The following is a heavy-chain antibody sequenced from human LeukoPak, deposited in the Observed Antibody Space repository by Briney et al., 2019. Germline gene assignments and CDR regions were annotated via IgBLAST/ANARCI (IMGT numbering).Heavy chain of an antibody. CDR2: IYTSGST. J-gene: IGHJ4*02. CDR3: ARAVDTAMVAFDY. CDR1: GGSTSSGSYY. D-gene: IGHD5-18*01. Sequence: SETLSLTCTVSGGSTSSGSYYWSWIRQPAGKGLEWIGRIYTSGSTNYNPSLKSRVTISVDTSKNQFSLKLSSVTAADTAVYYCARAVDTAMVAFDYWGQGTLVTVSS. V-gene: IGHV4-61*02.